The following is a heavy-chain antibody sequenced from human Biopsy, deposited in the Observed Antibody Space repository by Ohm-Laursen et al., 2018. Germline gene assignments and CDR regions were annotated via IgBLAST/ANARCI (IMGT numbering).Heavy chain of an antibody. V-gene: IGHV4-61*01. CDR3: ARDSRGGHLNTTLITGKNLDS. CDR2: VYYSGTT. CDR1: GGSVSDSFRF. D-gene: IGHD3-16*01. Sequence: SDTLSLTCTVSGGSVSDSFRFWSWIRQPPGTGLEWIGNVYYSGTTNYNPSLKSRVTVSIDTSKNQFSLKLNSVTAADTAVYFCARDSRGGHLNTTLITGKNLDSWGQGILVTVSS. J-gene: IGHJ4*02.